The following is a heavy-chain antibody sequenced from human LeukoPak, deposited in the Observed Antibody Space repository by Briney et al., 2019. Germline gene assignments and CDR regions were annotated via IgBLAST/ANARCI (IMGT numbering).Heavy chain of an antibody. J-gene: IGHJ3*02. CDR2: IFYSGST. CDR1: GGSISTSSYY. D-gene: IGHD5-18*01. V-gene: IGHV4-39*07. Sequence: PETLSLTCTVSGGSISTSSYYWGWVRQPPGKGLEWIGNIFYSGSTYYSPSLKSRVTISLDTSRNQFSLKLNSVTAADTAVYYCAKSYGYGLVDIWGQGTMVTVSS. CDR3: AKSYGYGLVDI.